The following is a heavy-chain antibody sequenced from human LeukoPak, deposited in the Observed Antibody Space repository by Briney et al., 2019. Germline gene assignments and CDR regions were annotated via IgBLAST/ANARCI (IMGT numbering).Heavy chain of an antibody. CDR1: GFTFSSYS. CDR2: ISSSSYI. D-gene: IGHD4-11*01. CDR3: ARPMTTASNWFDP. J-gene: IGHJ5*02. Sequence: GGSLRLSCVASGFTFSSYSMNRVRQAPGKGLEWVSSISSSSYIYYADSVKGRFTISRDNAKNSLYLQMNSLRAEDTAVYYCARPMTTASNWFDPWGQGALVTVSS. V-gene: IGHV3-21*01.